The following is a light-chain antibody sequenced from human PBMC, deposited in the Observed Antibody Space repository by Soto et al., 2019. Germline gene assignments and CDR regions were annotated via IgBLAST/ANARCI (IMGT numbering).Light chain of an antibody. CDR3: QQRSNWPPT. CDR2: GAA. Sequence: EIVLTQSPATLSLSPGERGTLSCRASESVTTYLAWYQQKPGQAPRLLVYGAATRAAGIPARFSGRGSGTDFTLTISSLEPEDFAVYYCQQRSNWPPTFGQGTRLEIK. V-gene: IGKV3-11*01. J-gene: IGKJ5*01. CDR1: ESVTTY.